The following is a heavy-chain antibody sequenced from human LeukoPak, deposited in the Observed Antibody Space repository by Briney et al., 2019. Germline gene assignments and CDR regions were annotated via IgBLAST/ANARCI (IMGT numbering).Heavy chain of an antibody. CDR2: IYYSGST. CDR3: ARVGFGESYYFDY. CDR1: GGSISSGGYY. V-gene: IGHV4-31*11. J-gene: IGHJ4*02. D-gene: IGHD3-10*01. Sequence: PSETLSLTCADSGGSISSGGYYWSWIRQHPGKGLEWIGYIYYSGSTYYNPSLKSRVTISVDMSKNQFSLKLSSVTAADTAVYYCARVGFGESYYFDYWGQGTLVTVSS.